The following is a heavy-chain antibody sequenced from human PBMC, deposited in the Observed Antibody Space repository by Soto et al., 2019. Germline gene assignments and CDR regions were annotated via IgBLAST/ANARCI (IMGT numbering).Heavy chain of an antibody. CDR2: IIPILGIA. CDR1: GGTFSSYT. CDR3: ARDRREGSGSYDY. D-gene: IGHD3-10*01. J-gene: IGHJ4*02. V-gene: IGHV1-69*08. Sequence: QVQLVQSGAEVKKPGSSVKVSCKASGGTFSSYTISWVRQAPGRGLEWMGRIIPILGIANYAQKFQGRVTITADKSTSTAYMELSSLRSEDTAVYYCARDRREGSGSYDYWGQGTLVTVSS.